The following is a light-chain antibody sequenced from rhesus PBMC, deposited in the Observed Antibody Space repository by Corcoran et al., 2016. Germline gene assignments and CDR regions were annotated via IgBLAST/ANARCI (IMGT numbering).Light chain of an antibody. J-gene: IGLJ1*01. CDR3: CSYSGSSSYI. V-gene: IGLV2-32*01. Sequence: QAALTQPRSVSGSPGQSVTISFTGTNSDIGGYNYVSWYQQHPGTAPKVMIYEVSERPSGVSDRFSGSKSGNTASLTISGLQAEDEADYYCCSYSGSSSYIFGVGTRLTVL. CDR2: EVS. CDR1: NSDIGGYNY.